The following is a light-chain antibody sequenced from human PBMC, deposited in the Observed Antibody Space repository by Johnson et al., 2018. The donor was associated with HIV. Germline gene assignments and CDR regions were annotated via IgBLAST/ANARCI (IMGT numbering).Light chain of an antibody. CDR1: TSNIGNNY. CDR2: ENN. CDR3: GTWDTSLSAYV. J-gene: IGLJ1*01. V-gene: IGLV1-51*02. Sequence: QSVLTQPPSLSAAPGQKVTISCSGSTSNIGNNYVSWYQQLPGTAPKLVMHENNKRPSGIPDRFSGSKSGTSATLGITGLQTGDEADYYCGTWDTSLSAYVFGTGTTVTVL.